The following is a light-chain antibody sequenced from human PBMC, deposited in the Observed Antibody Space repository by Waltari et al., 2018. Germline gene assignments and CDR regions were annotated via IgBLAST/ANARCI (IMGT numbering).Light chain of an antibody. V-gene: IGKV1-6*01. J-gene: IGKJ1*01. CDR3: LQDYTYPWT. CDR1: QDIRKD. Sequence: AIQMTQSPSSLSASVGDRVTITCRASQDIRKDLGWYQQKPGKAPKLLIYGAYSLQTGVPSRFSGRGAGTDFTLTINSLQPEDFATYYCLQDYTYPWTFGPGTKVEIK. CDR2: GAY.